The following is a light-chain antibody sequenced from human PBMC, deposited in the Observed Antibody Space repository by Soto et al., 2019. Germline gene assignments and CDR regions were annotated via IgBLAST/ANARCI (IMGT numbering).Light chain of an antibody. J-gene: IGKJ1*01. CDR2: GAS. V-gene: IGKV3-20*01. Sequence: DIVLTQSPGTLSSSPGERATLSCRASQSVSSSYLAWYQQKPGQAPRLLIYGASSRATGIPDRFSGTGSGTDFTLTISRLEPEDFAVYYCQQYSASPLTFGQGTKVDIK. CDR3: QQYSASPLT. CDR1: QSVSSSY.